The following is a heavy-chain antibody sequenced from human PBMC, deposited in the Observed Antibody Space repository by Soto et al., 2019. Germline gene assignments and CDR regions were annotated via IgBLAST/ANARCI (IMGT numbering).Heavy chain of an antibody. Sequence: GGSLRLSCAASGFTFSSYSMNWVRQAPGKGLEWVSYISSSSSTIYYADSVKGRFTISRDNAKNALYLLMNSLRAEDTAVYYCATGRIPNRRIMVYAMVLDYGGHGTLVTVSS. J-gene: IGHJ4*01. D-gene: IGHD2-8*01. CDR2: ISSSSSTI. CDR1: GFTFSSYS. CDR3: ATGRIPNRRIMVYAMVLDY. V-gene: IGHV3-48*01.